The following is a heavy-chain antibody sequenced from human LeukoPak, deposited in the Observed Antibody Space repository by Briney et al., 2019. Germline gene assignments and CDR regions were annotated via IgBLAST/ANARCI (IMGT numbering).Heavy chain of an antibody. V-gene: IGHV3-11*01. CDR3: ASGSSSVGY. D-gene: IGHD6-6*01. CDR1: RFNFNDYY. CDR2: ISSSANDK. Sequence: GGSLRLSCAASRFNFNDYYMSWVRQAPGKGLEWLSYISSSANDKYYADSVKGRFTISRDNAKNSLYLQMNSLRVEDTAVYYCASGSSSVGYWGQGTLVTVSS. J-gene: IGHJ4*02.